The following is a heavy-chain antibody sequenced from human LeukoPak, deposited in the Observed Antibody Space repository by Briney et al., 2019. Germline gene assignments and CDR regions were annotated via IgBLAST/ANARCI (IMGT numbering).Heavy chain of an antibody. CDR1: GGSISSGGYY. Sequence: PSETLSLTCTVSGGSISSGGYYWSWIRQHPGKGLEWIGYIYYSGSTYYNPSLKSRVTISVDTSKNQFSLKLSSVTAADTAVYYCAREDTYSNWFDPWGQGTLLTVSS. D-gene: IGHD2-15*01. J-gene: IGHJ5*02. V-gene: IGHV4-31*03. CDR2: IYYSGST. CDR3: AREDTYSNWFDP.